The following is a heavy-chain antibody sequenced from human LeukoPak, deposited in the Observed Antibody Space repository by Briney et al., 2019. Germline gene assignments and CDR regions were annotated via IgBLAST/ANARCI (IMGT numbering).Heavy chain of an antibody. J-gene: IGHJ6*03. D-gene: IGHD4/OR15-4a*01. Sequence: SQTVSLTCTVSGGSISSGGYYWSWIGPHPGKGLEWIGYIYYCGSTYYNPSLKSRVNISVDTSKNQFSLKLSSVTAADTAVYYCARADSGGYYYYYMDVWGKGTTVTVS. CDR2: IYYCGST. CDR3: ARADSGGYYYYYMDV. V-gene: IGHV4-31*03. CDR1: GGSISSGGYY.